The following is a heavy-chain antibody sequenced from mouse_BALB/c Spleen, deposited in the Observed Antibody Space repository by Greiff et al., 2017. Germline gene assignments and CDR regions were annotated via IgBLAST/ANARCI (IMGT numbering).Heavy chain of an antibody. CDR2: IWAGGST. Sequence: QVQLMESGPGLVAPSQSLSLTCTVSGFSLTSYGVHWVRQPPGKGLEWLGVIWAGGSTKYNSALMSRLSISKDNSKSQVFLKMNSLHTDDTAMYYCAGSYYYGSDWFAYWGQGTLVTVSA. V-gene: IGHV2-9*02. D-gene: IGHD1-1*01. J-gene: IGHJ3*01. CDR3: AGSYYYGSDWFAY. CDR1: GFSLTSYG.